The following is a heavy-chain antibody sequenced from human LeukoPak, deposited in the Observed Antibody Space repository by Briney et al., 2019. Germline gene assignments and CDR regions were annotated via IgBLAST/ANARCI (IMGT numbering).Heavy chain of an antibody. CDR1: GFTFSNAW. CDR2: MKSKTDGGTT. D-gene: IGHD6-6*01. Sequence: PGGSLRLSCAASGFTFSNAWMSWVRQAPGKGLEWVGCMKSKTDGGTTDYAAPVKGRFTISRDDSKNTLYLQMNSLKTEDTAVYYCTTESDSSASPFDYWGQGTLVTVSS. J-gene: IGHJ4*02. V-gene: IGHV3-15*01. CDR3: TTESDSSASPFDY.